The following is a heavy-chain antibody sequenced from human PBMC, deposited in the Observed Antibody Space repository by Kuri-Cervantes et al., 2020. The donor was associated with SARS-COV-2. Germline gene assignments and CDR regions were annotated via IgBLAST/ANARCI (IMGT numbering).Heavy chain of an antibody. Sequence: GESLKISCTASGLAFSNYVMSWVRQAPGKGLEWVAVIWYDGENEYYAGSVKGRFTISRDNSKNTVSLHMNSLRAEDTAMYYCARGAANYYYMDVWGKGSTVTVSS. CDR2: IWYDGENE. V-gene: IGHV3-33*08. J-gene: IGHJ6*03. CDR1: GLAFSNYV. D-gene: IGHD3-16*01. CDR3: ARGAANYYYMDV.